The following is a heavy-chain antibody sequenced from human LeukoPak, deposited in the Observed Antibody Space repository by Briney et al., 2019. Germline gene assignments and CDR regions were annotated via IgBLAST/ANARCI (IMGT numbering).Heavy chain of an antibody. CDR3: ARDRYDSVYNWFDP. CDR2: IYSSGST. CDR1: DGCISSYY. J-gene: IGHJ5*02. D-gene: IGHD3-22*01. V-gene: IGHV4-4*07. Sequence: SETLALTCTVSDGCISSYYWSWIRQPAGKGLEWIGRIYSSGSTNYNPSLKSRVTMSVDTSKNQFSLKLSSVTAADTAVYYCARDRYDSVYNWFDPSGQGTLVTVSS.